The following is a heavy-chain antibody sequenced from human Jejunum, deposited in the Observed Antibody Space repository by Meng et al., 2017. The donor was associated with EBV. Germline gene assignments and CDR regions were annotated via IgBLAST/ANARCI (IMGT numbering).Heavy chain of an antibody. V-gene: IGHV4-4*02. CDR3: ARDRGVEDY. Sequence: QVKLQGSGPGLVKPSRTLSLTCAVSVGSISTDNWWSWVRQPPGKGLEYIGEIHHSGSTKYNPSLKSRVTISVDKSNNHFSLKLSSVTAADTAVYYCARDRGVEDYWGQGTLVTVSS. D-gene: IGHD5-24*01. CDR2: IHHSGST. CDR1: VGSISTDNW. J-gene: IGHJ4*02.